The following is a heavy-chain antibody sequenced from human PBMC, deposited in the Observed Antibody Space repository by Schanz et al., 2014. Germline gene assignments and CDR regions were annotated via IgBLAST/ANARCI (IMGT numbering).Heavy chain of an antibody. V-gene: IGHV3-23*01. CDR2: FDAHDGRA. J-gene: IGHJ6*02. CDR3: ARDFLLEQLGYSHYYYAMDV. Sequence: EVQLLESGGGLVQPGGSLRLSCEASGFSFGNYGMSWVRQAPGKGLEWVSGFDAHDGRAYYADSAKGRFTISRDNSKSTLYVEMNSLRVEDTAVYYCARDFLLEQLGYSHYYYAMDVWGQGTTVTVSS. D-gene: IGHD2-15*01. CDR1: GFSFGNYG.